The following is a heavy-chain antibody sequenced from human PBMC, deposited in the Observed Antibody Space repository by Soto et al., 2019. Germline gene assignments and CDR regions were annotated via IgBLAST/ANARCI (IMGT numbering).Heavy chain of an antibody. CDR3: VRTSMVVAAATREDY. CDR1: GFTFSSYW. D-gene: IGHD2-15*01. Sequence: GGSLRLSCAASGFTFSSYWMHWVRQAPGKGLVWVSRINSDGSSTSYAGSVKGRFTISRDNAKNTLYLQMNSLRAEDTAVYYCVRTSMVVAAATREDYWGQGTLVTVSS. CDR2: INSDGSST. V-gene: IGHV3-74*01. J-gene: IGHJ4*02.